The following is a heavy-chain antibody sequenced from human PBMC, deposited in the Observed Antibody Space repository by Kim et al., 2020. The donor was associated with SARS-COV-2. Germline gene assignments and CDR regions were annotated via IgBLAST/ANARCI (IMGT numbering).Heavy chain of an antibody. J-gene: IGHJ4*02. CDR1: GFIFRNYG. CDR2: IWYDGSNK. D-gene: IGHD4-17*01. V-gene: IGHV3-33*06. CDR3: AKAPADGDYYY. Sequence: GGSLRLSCAASGFIFRNYGMHWVRQAPGKGLEWVAVIWYDGSNKYYADSVKGRFTISRDNSKNTLYLQMNSLRAEDTAVYYCAKAPADGDYYYWGQGTWSPSPQ.